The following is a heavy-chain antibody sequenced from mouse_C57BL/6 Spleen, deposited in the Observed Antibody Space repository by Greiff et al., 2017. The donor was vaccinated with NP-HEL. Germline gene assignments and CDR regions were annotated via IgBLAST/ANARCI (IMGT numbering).Heavy chain of an antibody. CDR2: IRSKSNNYAT. V-gene: IGHV10-1*01. J-gene: IGHJ4*01. CDR3: VAGTRGYAMDY. CDR1: GFSFNTYA. D-gene: IGHD4-1*01. Sequence: EVQLVESGGGLVQPKGSLKLSCAASGFSFNTYAMNWVRQAPGKGLEWVARIRSKSNNYATYYADSVKDRFTISRDDSESMLYLQMNNLKTEDTAMYYCVAGTRGYAMDYWGQGTSVTVSS.